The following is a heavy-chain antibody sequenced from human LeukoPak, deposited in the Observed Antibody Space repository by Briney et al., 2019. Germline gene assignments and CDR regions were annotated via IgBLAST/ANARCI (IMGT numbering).Heavy chain of an antibody. D-gene: IGHD3-10*01. CDR3: GRDARYGSGSYYDY. CDR2: IYHSGST. Sequence: SETLSLTCAVSGGSISSSNWWSWVRQPPGKGLEWIGEIYHSGSTNYNPSLKSRVTISVDKSKNQFSLKLSSVTAADTAVYYCGRDARYGSGSYYDYCGQGALGTVSS. CDR1: GGSISSSNW. J-gene: IGHJ4*02. V-gene: IGHV4-4*02.